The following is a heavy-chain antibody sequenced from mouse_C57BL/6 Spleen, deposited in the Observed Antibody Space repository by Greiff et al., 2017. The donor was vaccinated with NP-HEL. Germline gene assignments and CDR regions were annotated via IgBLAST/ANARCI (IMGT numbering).Heavy chain of an antibody. CDR1: GYAFSSYW. CDR3: ARQSAFDY. J-gene: IGHJ2*01. CDR2: IYPGDGDT. Sequence: QVHVKQSGAELVKPGASVKISCKASGYAFSSYWMNWVKQRPGKGLEWIGQIYPGDGDTNYNGKFKGKATLTADKSSSTAHMQLSSLTSEDSAVYFCARQSAFDYWGQGTTLTVSS. V-gene: IGHV1-80*01.